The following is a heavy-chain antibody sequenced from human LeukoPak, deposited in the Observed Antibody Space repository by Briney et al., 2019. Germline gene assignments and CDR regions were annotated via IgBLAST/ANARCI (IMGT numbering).Heavy chain of an antibody. CDR2: IYYSGST. V-gene: IGHV4-61*01. J-gene: IGHJ3*02. CDR3: ARVDCSGGSRYAFDI. Sequence: PSETLSLTCTVSGGSVRSGSHYWNWIRQPPGKVREWIGYIYYSGSTNDNPSLKSRVTISVDTSKNQFSLKLSSVTAADTAVYYCARVDCSGGSRYAFDIWGQGTMVTVSS. CDR1: GGSVRSGSHY. D-gene: IGHD2-15*01.